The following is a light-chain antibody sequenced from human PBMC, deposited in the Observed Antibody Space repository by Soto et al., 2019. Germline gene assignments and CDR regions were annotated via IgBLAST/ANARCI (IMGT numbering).Light chain of an antibody. CDR1: SSDVGGYNY. J-gene: IGLJ3*02. V-gene: IGLV2-14*01. CDR3: SPYTSSSTLL. Sequence: QSVLTQPASVSGSPGQSITISCTGTSSDVGGYNYVSWYQQHPGKGPKLMIYEVTNRPSGVSNRFTGAKSGNTASLTISGLQADEETDYDCSPYTSSSTLLFGGGTKQTVL. CDR2: EVT.